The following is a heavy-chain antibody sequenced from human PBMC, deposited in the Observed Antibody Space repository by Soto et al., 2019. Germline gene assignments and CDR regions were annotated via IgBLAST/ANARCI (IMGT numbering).Heavy chain of an antibody. Sequence: SETLSLTCAVYGGSLSDYYWTWIRQPPGKGLEWIGAISHSGSTMYSPSLRRRVTISLDTSKNQVSLKLTSVTDADTAVYYCARYRGKQWLPRRWLDPWGQGTQVTVSS. CDR3: ARYRGKQWLPRRWLDP. CDR2: ISHSGST. D-gene: IGHD6-19*01. V-gene: IGHV4-34*01. CDR1: GGSLSDYY. J-gene: IGHJ5*02.